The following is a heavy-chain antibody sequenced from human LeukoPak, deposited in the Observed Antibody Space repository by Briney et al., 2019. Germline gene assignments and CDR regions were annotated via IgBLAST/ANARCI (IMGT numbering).Heavy chain of an antibody. V-gene: IGHV4-4*02. CDR2: IYHSGST. D-gene: IGHD3-22*01. CDR3: ARDDGDYYYDSSGYSSNAFDI. Sequence: PSETLSLTCAVSGGSISSSNWWSWVRQPPGKGLEWIGEIYHSGSTNYNPSLKSRVTISVDKSKNQFSLKLSSVTAADTAVYYCARDDGDYYYDSSGYSSNAFDIWGQGTMVTVSS. CDR1: GGSISSSNW. J-gene: IGHJ3*02.